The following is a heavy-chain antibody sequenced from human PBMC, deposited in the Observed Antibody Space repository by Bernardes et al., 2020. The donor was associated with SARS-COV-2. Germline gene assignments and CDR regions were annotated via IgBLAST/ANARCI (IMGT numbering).Heavy chain of an antibody. J-gene: IGHJ4*02. CDR2: IRRKDYGRTI. V-gene: IGHV3-49*04. D-gene: IGHD3-22*01. Sequence: GGSLRLSCTASGFSFTAHAMSWVRQAPGKGLEWVGLIRRKDYGRTIAYAASVKGRFTISRDVTKGIAYLQMNSLRTEDTAVYFCTRDLLDNSGYYPDYWGQGTLVAVCS. CDR3: TRDLLDNSGYYPDY. CDR1: GFSFTAHA.